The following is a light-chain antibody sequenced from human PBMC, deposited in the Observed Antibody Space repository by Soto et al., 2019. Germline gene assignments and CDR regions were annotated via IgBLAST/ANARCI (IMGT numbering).Light chain of an antibody. CDR3: QQYGSSLWT. CDR2: GAS. V-gene: IGKV3-20*01. J-gene: IGKJ1*01. CDR1: QSVSSSY. Sequence: EIVLTQSPGTLSLSPGAGATLSCRASQSVSSSYLAWYQQKPGQAPRLLIYGASSRATGIPDRFSDSGSGTDFTLTISRLEPEDFAVYYCQQYGSSLWTFGQGTKVDIK.